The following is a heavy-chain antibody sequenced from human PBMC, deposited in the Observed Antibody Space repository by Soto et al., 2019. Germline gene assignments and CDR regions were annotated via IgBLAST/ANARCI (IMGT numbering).Heavy chain of an antibody. CDR3: ARAGYYGSGILL. J-gene: IGHJ4*02. CDR2: ISSSSSTI. CDR1: GFTFNSYS. V-gene: IGHV3-48*02. Sequence: EVQLVESGGGLVQPGGSLRLSCADSGFTFNSYSMNWVRQAPGKGLEWVSYISSSSSTIYYADSVQGRFTISRDNAKNSLCLQMNSLRDEDTAVYYFARAGYYGSGILLWGQGALVTVAS. D-gene: IGHD3-10*01.